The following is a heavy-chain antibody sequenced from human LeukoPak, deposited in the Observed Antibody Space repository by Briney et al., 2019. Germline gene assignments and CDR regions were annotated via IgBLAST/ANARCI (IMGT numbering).Heavy chain of an antibody. Sequence: PRETLSLACTVSGGSISSSSYDWGWIRRPPGKGLERIGSFYYRGSTYDNPSLKSRVTLSVDTSQNRFSLTLSSGTARVLLCDYCARVPSGSYFDYWGQGTLVTVSS. CDR1: GGSISSSSYD. D-gene: IGHD1-26*01. J-gene: IGHJ4*01. CDR3: ARVPSGSYFDY. V-gene: IGHV4-39*07. CDR2: FYYRGST.